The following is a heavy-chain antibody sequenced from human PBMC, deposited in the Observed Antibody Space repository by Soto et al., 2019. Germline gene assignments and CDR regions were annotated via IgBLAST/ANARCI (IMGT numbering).Heavy chain of an antibody. D-gene: IGHD6-19*01. Sequence: EVRLVESGGGLDQPGGSLRLSCAASGFTFSSYWMTWVRHAPGKGLEWVANINPDGSAKYYEDSVKGRFTISRDNAKNSLYLQMNSLRDEDTAVYYCASSPRAVACNVCFNHWGQGTLVTVSS. CDR2: INPDGSAK. V-gene: IGHV3-7*01. J-gene: IGHJ1*01. CDR3: ASSPRAVACNVCFNH. CDR1: GFTFSSYW.